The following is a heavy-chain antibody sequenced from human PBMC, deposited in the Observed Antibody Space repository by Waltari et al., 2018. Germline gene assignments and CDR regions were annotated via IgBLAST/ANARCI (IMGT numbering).Heavy chain of an antibody. CDR1: GFTFDTSA. D-gene: IGHD3-10*01. Sequence: EVQLVESGGGLVEPGGSLRLSCAASGFTFDTSAMHWVRQAPGKGLEYVSAISSNGGNTYYANSVKGRCTISRDNSKNTLYLQMGSLRAEDMAVYYCARGQSSGAPDYWGQGTLVTVSS. CDR3: ARGQSSGAPDY. CDR2: ISSNGGNT. V-gene: IGHV3-64*01. J-gene: IGHJ4*02.